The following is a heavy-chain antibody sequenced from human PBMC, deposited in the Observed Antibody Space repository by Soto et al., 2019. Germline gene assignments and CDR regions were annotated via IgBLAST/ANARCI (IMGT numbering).Heavy chain of an antibody. CDR1: GASITLGGYS. CDR3: ARGGGSDSFDY. V-gene: IGHV4-30-2*01. Sequence: PSETLSLTCTVSGASITLGGYSWSWIRQTPGKGLEWIGYINHLETTFYNPSFESRLPLSIDRAKHQFSLKLHSMSAADRAVYVCARGGGSDSFDYWGQGILVTVSS. D-gene: IGHD1-26*01. CDR2: INHLETT. J-gene: IGHJ4*02.